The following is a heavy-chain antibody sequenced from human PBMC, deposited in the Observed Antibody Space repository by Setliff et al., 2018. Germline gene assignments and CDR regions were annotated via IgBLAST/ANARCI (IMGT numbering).Heavy chain of an antibody. D-gene: IGHD6-13*01. Sequence: SETLSLTCAVSGYSISSGYYWGWIRQPPGKGLEWIGSIYHSGSTYYNPSLKSRVTISVDTFKNQFSLKLSSVAAADTAVYYCARSAGYSSSWYNYYYGMDVWGQGTTVTVSS. V-gene: IGHV4-38-2*01. CDR2: IYHSGST. J-gene: IGHJ6*02. CDR3: ARSAGYSSSWYNYYYGMDV. CDR1: GYSISSGYY.